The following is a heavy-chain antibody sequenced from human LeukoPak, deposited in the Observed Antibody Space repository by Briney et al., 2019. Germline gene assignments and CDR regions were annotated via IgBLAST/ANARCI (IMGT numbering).Heavy chain of an antibody. CDR1: GGSISSGDYY. CDR3: ARVSNRRITMVRGVPNWFDP. CDR2: IYYSGST. D-gene: IGHD3-10*01. Sequence: SETLSLTCTVSGGSISSGDYYWSWIRQPPGKGLEWIGYIYYSGSTYYNPSLKSRVTISVDTSKNQFSLKLSSVTAADTAVHYCARVSNRRITMVRGVPNWFDPWGQGTLVTVSS. V-gene: IGHV4-30-4*01. J-gene: IGHJ5*02.